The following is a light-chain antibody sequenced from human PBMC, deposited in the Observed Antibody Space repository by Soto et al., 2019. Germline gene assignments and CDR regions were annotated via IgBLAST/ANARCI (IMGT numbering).Light chain of an antibody. V-gene: IGLV2-11*01. CDR3: WSYGGSFPYV. Sequence: QSVLTQPPSVSGSPGQSVTISCTGTSSDVGGYDYVSWYQQRPGKAPKLLIYDVTKRPSGVPDRFSGSKSGNTASLTISGLQAEDEADFYCWSYGGSFPYVFGTGTKV. CDR1: SSDVGGYDY. J-gene: IGLJ1*01. CDR2: DVT.